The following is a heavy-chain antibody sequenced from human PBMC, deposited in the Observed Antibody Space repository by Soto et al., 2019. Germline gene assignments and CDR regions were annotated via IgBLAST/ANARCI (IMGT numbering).Heavy chain of an antibody. D-gene: IGHD3-3*01. J-gene: IGHJ6*02. V-gene: IGHV3-30*18. Sequence: PGGSLRLSCAASGFTFSSYGMHWVRQAPGKGLEWVAVISYDGSNKYYADSVKGRFTISRDNSKNTLYLQMNSPRAEDTAVYYCAKDAGYDFWSGYYSPYYYYGMDVWGQGTTVTVSS. CDR1: GFTFSSYG. CDR2: ISYDGSNK. CDR3: AKDAGYDFWSGYYSPYYYYGMDV.